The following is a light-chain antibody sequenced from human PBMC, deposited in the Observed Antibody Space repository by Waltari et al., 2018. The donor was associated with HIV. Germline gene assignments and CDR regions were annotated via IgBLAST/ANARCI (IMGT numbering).Light chain of an antibody. CDR1: QNIRSN. CDR3: QQSYSSPPT. CDR2: ATS. Sequence: DIQMTQSPASLSASVGDRVTITCRASQNIRSNVNWYQQRPVKAPKVLIYATSSLQNGVHTRFSGSGSRTDFTLTIKSRQPEDFATSHCQQSYSSPPTFGQGTKVE. V-gene: IGKV1-39*01. J-gene: IGKJ1*01.